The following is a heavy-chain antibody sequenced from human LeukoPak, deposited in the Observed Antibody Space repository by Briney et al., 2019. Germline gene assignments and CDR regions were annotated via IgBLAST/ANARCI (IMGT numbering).Heavy chain of an antibody. V-gene: IGHV3-30*04. J-gene: IGHJ4*02. D-gene: IGHD5-12*01. CDR3: ATSTRGYTYTLDY. CDR2: ISSDGTNQ. Sequence: GGSLRLSCAASQFTLSYYAMHWVRQAPGKGLEWVALISSDGTNQYYAHSVKGRFTISRDSRKNTLYLQMDSLKPEDTAVYYCATSTRGYTYTLDYWGQGTLGTVSS. CDR1: QFTLSYYA.